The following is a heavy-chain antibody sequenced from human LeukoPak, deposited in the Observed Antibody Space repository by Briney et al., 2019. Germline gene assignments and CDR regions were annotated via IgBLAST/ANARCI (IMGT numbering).Heavy chain of an antibody. CDR3: VLEGNWNYIARLGITGFDP. CDR1: GGTSSSYA. CDR2: IIPIFGTA. J-gene: IGHJ5*02. V-gene: IGHV1-69*05. Sequence: SVKVSCKASGGTSSSYAISWVRQAPGQGLEWMGRIIPIFGTANYAQKFQGRVTITTDESTSAAYMELSSLRSEDTAVYYCVLEGNWNYIARLGITGFDPWGQGTLVTVSS. D-gene: IGHD1-7*01.